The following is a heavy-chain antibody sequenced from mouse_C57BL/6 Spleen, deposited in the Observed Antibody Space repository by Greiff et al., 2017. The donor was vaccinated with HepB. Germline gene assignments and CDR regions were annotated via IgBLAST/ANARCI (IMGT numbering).Heavy chain of an antibody. V-gene: IGHV1-63*01. CDR1: GYTFTNYW. CDR3: AREGGGNSYYFDY. D-gene: IGHD2-1*01. Sequence: VQLQQSGAELVRPGTSVKMSCKASGYTFTNYWIGWAKQRPGHGLEWIGDIYPGGGYTNYNEKFKGKATLTADKSSSTAYMQFSSLTSEDSAIYYCAREGGGNSYYFDYWGQGTTLTVSS. J-gene: IGHJ2*01. CDR2: IYPGGGYT.